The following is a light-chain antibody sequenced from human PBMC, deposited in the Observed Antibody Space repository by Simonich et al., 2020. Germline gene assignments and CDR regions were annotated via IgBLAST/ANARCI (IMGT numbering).Light chain of an antibody. CDR2: DAS. CDR3: QQRSNWPPIT. CDR1: QSVSNY. V-gene: IGKV3-11*01. J-gene: IGKJ2*01. Sequence: IVFTQYPAALSLSPGERATLSCRPSQSVSNYLAWYQTKPGQAPRLLIYDASNRATGIPARLSGSGSGTDFTLTISSLEPEDFAVYYCQQRSNWPPITFGQGTKLEIK.